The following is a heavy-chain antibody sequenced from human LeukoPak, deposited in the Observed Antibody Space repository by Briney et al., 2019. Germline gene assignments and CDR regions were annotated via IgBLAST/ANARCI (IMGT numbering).Heavy chain of an antibody. CDR2: ISAYNGNT. CDR3: ARGPLITMVRGVIHYFDY. D-gene: IGHD3-10*01. CDR1: GYTFTSYG. J-gene: IGHJ4*02. V-gene: IGHV1-18*01. Sequence: ASVKVSCKASGYTFTSYGISWVRQAPGQGLEWMGWISAYNGNTNYAQKLQGRVTMTTDTSTSTAYMELRSLRSDDTAVYYCARGPLITMVRGVIHYFDYWGQGTLVTDSS.